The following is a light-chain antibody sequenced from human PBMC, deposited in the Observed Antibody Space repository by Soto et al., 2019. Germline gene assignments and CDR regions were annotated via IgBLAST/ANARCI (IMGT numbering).Light chain of an antibody. Sequence: IQLTQCPSSLSASVGDRVTITCRASQGISNYLNWYQQKPGKAPKLLIYDASNLETGVPSRFSGSGSGTEFTLTISSLQPDDFATYYCQHYNSYSEAFGQGTKV. CDR2: DAS. V-gene: IGKV1-33*01. CDR1: QGISNY. J-gene: IGKJ1*01. CDR3: QHYNSYSEA.